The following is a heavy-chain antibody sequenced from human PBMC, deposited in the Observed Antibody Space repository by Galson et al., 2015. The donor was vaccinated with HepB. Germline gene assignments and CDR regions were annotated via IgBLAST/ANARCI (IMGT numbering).Heavy chain of an antibody. CDR3: AAIWHYGNCDS. Sequence: PALVKPTQTLTLTCTFSGFSLSTSGMCVSWIRQPPGKALEWLALIDWDDDKYYSTSLETRLTISKDTSKNQVVLAMTSMDPVDTARYYCAAIWHYGNCDSWGQGTLVTVSP. CDR2: IDWDDDK. V-gene: IGHV2-70*01. J-gene: IGHJ4*02. D-gene: IGHD4-11*01. CDR1: GFSLSTSGMC.